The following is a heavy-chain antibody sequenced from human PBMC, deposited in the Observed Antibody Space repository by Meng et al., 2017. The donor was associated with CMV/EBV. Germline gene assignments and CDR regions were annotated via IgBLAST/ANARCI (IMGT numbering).Heavy chain of an antibody. V-gene: IGHV4-30-4*08. J-gene: IGHJ4*02. CDR3: ARDNRRGGVDY. D-gene: IGHD3-3*01. Sequence: QVPLTQSAPGLAKPSQTLSTTCTVSSGSISSGDYYWSWFRQPPGKGLEWIGYIYYSGSTYYNPSLKSRVTISVDTSKNQFSLKLSSVTAADTAVYYCARDNRRGGVDYWGQGTLVTVSS. CDR1: SGSISSGDYY. CDR2: IYYSGST.